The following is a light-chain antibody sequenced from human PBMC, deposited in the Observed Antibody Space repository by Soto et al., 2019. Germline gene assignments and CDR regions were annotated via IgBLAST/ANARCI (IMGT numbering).Light chain of an antibody. CDR1: SSDVGYYNY. V-gene: IGLV2-11*01. Sequence: QSVLTQPHSLSGSPGQSVTISCTGTSSDVGYYNYVSWYQQHPGTAPKLVIYDVTVRPSGVPDRFSGSKSVNTASLTISGLQAEDEADYYCCSYAGSYTFYVFGSGT. CDR2: DVT. J-gene: IGLJ1*01. CDR3: CSYAGSYTFYV.